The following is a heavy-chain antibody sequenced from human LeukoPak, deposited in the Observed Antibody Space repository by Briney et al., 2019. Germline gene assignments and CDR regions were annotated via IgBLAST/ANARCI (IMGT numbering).Heavy chain of an antibody. Sequence: GGSLRLSCAASGFTFSNAWMSWVRQAPGKGLEWVGRIKSKTDGCTTDYAAPVKGRFTISRGDSKNTLYLQMNSLKTEDTAVYYCTTASIVVVPAAIKRAYYYYGMDVWGQGTTVTVSS. CDR1: GFTFSNAW. J-gene: IGHJ6*02. V-gene: IGHV3-15*01. CDR2: IKSKTDGCTT. CDR3: TTASIVVVPAAIKRAYYYYGMDV. D-gene: IGHD2-2*01.